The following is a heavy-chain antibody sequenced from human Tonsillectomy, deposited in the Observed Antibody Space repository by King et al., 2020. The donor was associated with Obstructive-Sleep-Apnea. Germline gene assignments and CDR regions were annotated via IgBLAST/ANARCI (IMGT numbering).Heavy chain of an antibody. V-gene: IGHV4-39*07. D-gene: IGHD3-22*01. CDR1: GGSISSSNYY. CDR2: IYYNGNA. Sequence: QLQESGPGLVKPSETLSLTCTVSGGSISSSNYYWGWIRQPPGKGLEWIGNIYYNGNAYYNSSLKSRVTISIDTSTNQFSLKLSSVTAADTAVFYCAGVHPTLNYYDSSGFGLFDNWGQGTLVTVSS. J-gene: IGHJ4*02. CDR3: AGVHPTLNYYDSSGFGLFDN.